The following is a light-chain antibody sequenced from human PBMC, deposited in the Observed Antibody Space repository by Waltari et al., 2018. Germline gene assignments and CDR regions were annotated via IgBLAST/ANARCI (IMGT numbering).Light chain of an antibody. J-gene: IGLJ2*01. CDR3: YSTDSSGNHRV. V-gene: IGLV3-10*01. CDR1: ALPKKS. Sequence: SYELTQPPSVSVSPGQTARITCSGDALPKKSALWYQQKSGQAPVLVIYEDSKRPSGIPERFSGSSSGTMATLTISGAQVEDEADYYCYSTDSSGNHRVFGGGTKLTVL. CDR2: EDS.